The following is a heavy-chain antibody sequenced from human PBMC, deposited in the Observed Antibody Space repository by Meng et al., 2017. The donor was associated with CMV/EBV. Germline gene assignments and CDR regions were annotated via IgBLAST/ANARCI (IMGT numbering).Heavy chain of an antibody. V-gene: IGHV3-33*06. CDR2: IWYDGSNK. CDR3: AKQVVPAASGGEELDY. Sequence: GFTFSSYGMNWGRQAPGKGLEWVAVIWYDGSNKYYADSVKGRFTISRDNSKNTLYLQMNSLRAEDTAVYYCAKQVVPAASGGEELDYWGQGTLVTVSS. CDR1: GFTFSSYG. J-gene: IGHJ4*02. D-gene: IGHD2-2*01.